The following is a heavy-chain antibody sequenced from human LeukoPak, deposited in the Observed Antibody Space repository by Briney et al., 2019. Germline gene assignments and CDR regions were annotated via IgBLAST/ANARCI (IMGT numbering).Heavy chain of an antibody. D-gene: IGHD3-22*01. Sequence: GGSLRLSCAASGFTFSSYAMSWVRQAPGKGLEWVSAISGSGGSTYYADSVKGRFTISRDNSKNTLYLQMNSLRAEDTAVYYCAKADYYDSSGYYYVGYFDYWGQGTLVTVSS. V-gene: IGHV3-23*01. J-gene: IGHJ4*02. CDR2: ISGSGGST. CDR1: GFTFSSYA. CDR3: AKADYYDSSGYYYVGYFDY.